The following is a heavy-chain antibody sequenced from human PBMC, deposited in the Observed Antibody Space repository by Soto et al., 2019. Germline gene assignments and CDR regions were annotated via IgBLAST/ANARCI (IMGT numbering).Heavy chain of an antibody. J-gene: IGHJ4*02. Sequence: TETLSLTCTASGGSISSYDWSWIRQPAGKGLEWIGRIYTSGSTNYNPSLKSRVTMSVDTSKNQFSLKLSSVTAADTAVYYCASSAAVGHSGYGGFDYWGQGTRVTVS. CDR2: IYTSGST. CDR1: GGSISSYD. CDR3: ASSAAVGHSGYGGFDY. V-gene: IGHV4-4*07. D-gene: IGHD5-12*01.